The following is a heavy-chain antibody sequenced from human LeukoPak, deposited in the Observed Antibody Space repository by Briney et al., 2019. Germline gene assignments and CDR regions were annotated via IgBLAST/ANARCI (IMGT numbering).Heavy chain of an antibody. Sequence: SETRSLTCTVSGGSFSSYYWSWIRQPAGKGLEWIGRIYSTGSTNYNPSLKSRVTMSVDTSKNQFSLRLRSVTAADTAVYYCARQIASAGTAGFDLWGQGALVTVSS. J-gene: IGHJ4*02. CDR1: GGSFSSYY. CDR3: ARQIASAGTAGFDL. V-gene: IGHV4-4*07. D-gene: IGHD6-13*01. CDR2: IYSTGST.